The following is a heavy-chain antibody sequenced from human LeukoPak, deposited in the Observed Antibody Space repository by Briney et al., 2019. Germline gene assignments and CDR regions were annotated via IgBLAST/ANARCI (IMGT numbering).Heavy chain of an antibody. CDR3: ARRIAVTSWGRENWLDP. V-gene: IGHV4-59*01. Sequence: SETLSPTCTVSGDSISNYYWNWIRQPPGKGLEWIGYIDYSGTTNYNPSLRSRVTISIDTSKNHFSLKLTSMTAADTAVYYCARRIAVTSWGRENWLDPWGQGTLVTVSS. CDR2: IDYSGTT. D-gene: IGHD6-19*01. J-gene: IGHJ5*02. CDR1: GDSISNYY.